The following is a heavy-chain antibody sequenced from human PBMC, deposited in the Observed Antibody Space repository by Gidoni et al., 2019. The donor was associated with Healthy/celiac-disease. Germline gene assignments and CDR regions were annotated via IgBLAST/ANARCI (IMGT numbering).Heavy chain of an antibody. J-gene: IGHJ4*02. D-gene: IGHD6-13*01. CDR1: GGSISSYY. Sequence: QVQLQESGPGLEKPSETLSLTCPVSGGSISSYYWSWIRQPPGKGLEWIGYIYYSGSTNYNPSLKSRVTISVDTSKNQFSLKLSSVTAADTAVYYCARAAAGRSPFDYWGQGTLVTVSS. V-gene: IGHV4-59*01. CDR3: ARAAAGRSPFDY. CDR2: IYYSGST.